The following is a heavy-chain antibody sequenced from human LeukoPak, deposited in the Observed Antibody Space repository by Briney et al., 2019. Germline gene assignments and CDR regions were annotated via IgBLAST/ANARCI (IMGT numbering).Heavy chain of an antibody. CDR2: ISAYNGNT. V-gene: IGHV1-18*01. CDR1: GYTFTNYD. Sequence: ASVKVSCKASGYTFTNYDINWGRQASGQGLEWMGWISAYNGNTNYAQKLQGRVTMTTDTSTSTAYMELRSLRSDDTAVYYCARKGYGGNSDYMDVWGKGTTVTVSS. J-gene: IGHJ6*03. D-gene: IGHD4-23*01. CDR3: ARKGYGGNSDYMDV.